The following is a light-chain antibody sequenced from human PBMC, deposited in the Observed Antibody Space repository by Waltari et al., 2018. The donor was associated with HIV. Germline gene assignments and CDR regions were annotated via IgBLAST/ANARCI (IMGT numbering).Light chain of an antibody. Sequence: QPVLTQPPSASGTPGHGVTISCSGSNSNIGTNSVYWYQHLPGMAPKLLIYSNNQLPSGIPDRFSCARGGTSASLAISGLRYEDEADYYCATWDDSLIWVFGGGTKLTVL. CDR1: NSNIGTNS. CDR3: ATWDDSLIWV. J-gene: IGLJ2*01. V-gene: IGLV1-47*02. CDR2: SNN.